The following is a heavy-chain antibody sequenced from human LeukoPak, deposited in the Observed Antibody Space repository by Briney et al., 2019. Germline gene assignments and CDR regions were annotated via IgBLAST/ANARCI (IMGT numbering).Heavy chain of an antibody. V-gene: IGHV1-46*01. CDR1: GYTFTSYY. D-gene: IGHD3-3*01. CDR2: INPSGGST. J-gene: IGHJ5*02. Sequence: ASVKVSCKASGYTFTSYYMHWVRQAPGQGLEWMGIINPSGGSTSYAQKFQGRVTMTRDTSTSTVYMELSSLRSEDTAVYYCARDRGYDFWSGYYRGDYNWFDPWGQGTLVTASS. CDR3: ARDRGYDFWSGYYRGDYNWFDP.